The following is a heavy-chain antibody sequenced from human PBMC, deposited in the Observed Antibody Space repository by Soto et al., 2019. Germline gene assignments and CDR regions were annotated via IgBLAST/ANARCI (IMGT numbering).Heavy chain of an antibody. J-gene: IGHJ4*02. CDR2: INPNTGDT. V-gene: IGHV1-2*04. CDR1: GYTFTTYY. CDR3: ARESRNALDY. Sequence: GASVKVSCKASGYTFTTYYIHWVRQAPGQGLEWMGWINPNTGDTNYAQKFQAWVTMTRDTSITTAYMELSRLKSDDTAVYYCARESRNALDYWGQGTLVTVS.